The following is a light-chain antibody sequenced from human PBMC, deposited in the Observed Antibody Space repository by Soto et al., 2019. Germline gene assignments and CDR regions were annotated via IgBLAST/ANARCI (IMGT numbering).Light chain of an antibody. V-gene: IGKV3-20*01. CDR1: QSVAYTY. Sequence: EIVLTQSPATLSLSPGERATLSCRASQSVAYTYLAWFQQKPGQAPRLLIYGASNRATGIPDRFSGSGSGTDFTLTINSLQPDDFATYYCQQYHIYSGTFGQGTKVEIK. CDR2: GAS. J-gene: IGKJ1*01. CDR3: QQYHIYSGT.